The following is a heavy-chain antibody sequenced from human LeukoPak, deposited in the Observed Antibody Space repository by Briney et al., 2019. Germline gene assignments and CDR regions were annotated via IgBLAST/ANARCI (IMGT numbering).Heavy chain of an antibody. V-gene: IGHV4-34*01. CDR2: INHSGST. CDR3: ARRGKGSTSRYYYYYYMDV. Sequence: SETLSLTCAVYGGSFSGYYWSWIRQPPGKGLEWIGEINHSGSTNYNPSLKSRVTISVDTSKNQFSLKLSSVTAADTAVYYCARRGKGSTSRYYYYYYMDVWGKGTTVTISS. CDR1: GGSFSGYY. D-gene: IGHD2-2*01. J-gene: IGHJ6*03.